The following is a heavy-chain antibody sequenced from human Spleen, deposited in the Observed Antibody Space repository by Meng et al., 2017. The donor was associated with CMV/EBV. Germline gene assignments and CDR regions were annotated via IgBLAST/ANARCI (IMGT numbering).Heavy chain of an antibody. D-gene: IGHD4-17*01. CDR3: ARAGAAVTTHFDF. V-gene: IGHV1-18*01. CDR2: VSAENGDT. CDR1: GYNFDIYG. Sequence: QIQLVQSGPELRRHGASVKVSCKASGYNFDIYGITWVRQAPGQGLEWVGWVSAENGDTDYGQKFQGRVTVTADTFTNTAYMEMRSLRSDDSAMYYCARAGAAVTTHFDFWGQGTLVTVSS. J-gene: IGHJ4*02.